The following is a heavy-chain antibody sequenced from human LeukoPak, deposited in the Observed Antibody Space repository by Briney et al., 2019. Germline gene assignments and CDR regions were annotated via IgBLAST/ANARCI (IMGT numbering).Heavy chain of an antibody. D-gene: IGHD3-22*01. J-gene: IGHJ4*02. CDR2: IIPIFGTA. CDR3: ARVYYDSSGYYYGGYFDY. Sequence: SVKVSCKASGGTFSSYAISWVRQAPGQGLEWVGGIIPIFGTANYAQKFQGRVTITTDESTSTAYMELSSLRSEDTAVYYCARVYYDSSGYYYGGYFDYWGQGTLVTVSS. V-gene: IGHV1-69*05. CDR1: GGTFSSYA.